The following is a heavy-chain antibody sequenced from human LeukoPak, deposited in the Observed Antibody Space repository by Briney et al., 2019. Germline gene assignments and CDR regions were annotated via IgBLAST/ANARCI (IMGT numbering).Heavy chain of an antibody. Sequence: PSETLSLTCTVSDGSISSHYWSWIRQPAGKGLEWIGRIYTSGSTNYNPSLSSRVTMSVDTSKNQLSLNLRSVTAADTAVYYCARSGGSSGWYYFDNWGQGALVTVSS. CDR1: DGSISSHY. CDR2: IYTSGST. V-gene: IGHV4-4*07. J-gene: IGHJ4*02. D-gene: IGHD6-19*01. CDR3: ARSGGSSGWYYFDN.